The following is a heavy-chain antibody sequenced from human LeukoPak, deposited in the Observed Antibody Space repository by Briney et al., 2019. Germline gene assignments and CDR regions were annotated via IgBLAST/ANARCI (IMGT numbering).Heavy chain of an antibody. V-gene: IGHV4-4*07. J-gene: IGHJ4*02. CDR1: GGSISSYY. CDR3: ARARTGCSSSVCYGIDY. D-gene: IGHD2-2*01. Sequence: SETLSLTCTVSGGSISSYYWSWLRQPAGKGLEWIGRIYSSGSSNYNPSLESRVTMSVDTSKTQFTLRLTSVTAADTAVYYCARARTGCSSSVCYGIDYWGQGTRVTVSS. CDR2: IYSSGSS.